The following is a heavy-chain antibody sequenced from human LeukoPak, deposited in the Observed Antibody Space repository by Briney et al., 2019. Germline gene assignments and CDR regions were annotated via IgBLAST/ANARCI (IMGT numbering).Heavy chain of an antibody. Sequence: GASVKVSCKGSGYTFTGYYMHWVRQAPGQGLEWMGWINPNSGGTNYAQKFQGRVTMTRDTSISTAYMELSRLRSDDTAVYYCARDLTLRTGTPGYWGQGTLVTVSS. D-gene: IGHD1-7*01. J-gene: IGHJ4*02. CDR2: INPNSGGT. CDR1: GYTFTGYY. V-gene: IGHV1-2*02. CDR3: ARDLTLRTGTPGY.